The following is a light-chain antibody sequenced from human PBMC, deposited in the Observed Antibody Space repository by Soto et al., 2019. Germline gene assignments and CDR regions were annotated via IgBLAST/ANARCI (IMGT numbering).Light chain of an antibody. CDR1: SSNIGGNS. J-gene: IGLJ3*02. Sequence: QSVMTQPPSVSAAPGQRVTISCSGSSSNIGGNSVSWYQQLPGTAPKLLIYNNYYRPSGVTDRISASKSGTSASLAISGLQSEDEADYYCAAWDDSLNGPVFGGGTKVTVL. CDR3: AAWDDSLNGPV. CDR2: NNY. V-gene: IGLV1-44*01.